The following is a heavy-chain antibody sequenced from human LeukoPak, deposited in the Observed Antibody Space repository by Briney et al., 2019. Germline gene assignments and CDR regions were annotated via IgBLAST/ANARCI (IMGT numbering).Heavy chain of an antibody. CDR3: ARLGYCSAGSCCSGFDY. D-gene: IGHD2-15*01. Sequence: PSETLSLTCAVSGGSISIINWWSWVRQPPGKGLEWIGEIYHSGSTNYNPSLKSRVTMSVDKSKNQFSLTLSSVTAADTAVYYCARLGYCSAGSCCSGFDYWGQGTLVTVSS. V-gene: IGHV4-4*02. CDR1: GGSISIINW. J-gene: IGHJ4*02. CDR2: IYHSGST.